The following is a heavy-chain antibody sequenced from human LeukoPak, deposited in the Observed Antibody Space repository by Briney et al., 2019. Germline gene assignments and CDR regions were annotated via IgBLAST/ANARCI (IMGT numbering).Heavy chain of an antibody. J-gene: IGHJ5*02. CDR3: ARVGWELLNLHFDP. CDR1: GFTFRSYW. CDR2: IKQDGSEK. V-gene: IGHV3-7*01. D-gene: IGHD1-26*01. Sequence: AGGSLRLSCAASGFTFRSYWMSWVRQAPGKGLEWVANIKQDGSEKYYVDSVKGRFTISRDNAKNSLYLQMNSLRAEDTAVYYCARVGWELLNLHFDPWGQGTLVTVSS.